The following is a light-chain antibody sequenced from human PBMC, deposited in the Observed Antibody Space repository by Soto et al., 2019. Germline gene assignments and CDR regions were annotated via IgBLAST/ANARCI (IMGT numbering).Light chain of an antibody. V-gene: IGKV2-28*01. CDR3: MQALQTPYT. Sequence: DIVITQSPLSLPVTPGEPASISCRSSQSLLHSNGYNYFDWYLQKPGQSPQLLIYLGSNRASGVPDRISGSGSGTDFTLKISRVEAEDVGVYYCMQALQTPYTFGQGTKLEIK. CDR1: QSLLHSNGYNY. CDR2: LGS. J-gene: IGKJ2*01.